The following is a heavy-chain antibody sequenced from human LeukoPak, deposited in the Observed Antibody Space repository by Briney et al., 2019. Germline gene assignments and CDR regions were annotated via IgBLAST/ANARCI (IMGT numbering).Heavy chain of an antibody. Sequence: GGSLRLSCAASGFTFDDYAMHWVRQAPGKGLEWVSGISWNSGSIGYADSVKGRFTISRDNAKNSLYLQMNSLRAEDTAVYYCASCSSTNCYWGQGTLVTVSS. D-gene: IGHD2-2*01. J-gene: IGHJ4*02. CDR2: ISWNSGSI. CDR1: GFTFDDYA. CDR3: ASCSSTNCY. V-gene: IGHV3-9*01.